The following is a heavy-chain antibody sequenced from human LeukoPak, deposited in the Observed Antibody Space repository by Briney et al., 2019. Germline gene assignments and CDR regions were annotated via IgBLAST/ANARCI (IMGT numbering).Heavy chain of an antibody. Sequence: ASVKVSCKASGYTFTSYGISWVRQAPGQGLEWMGWISAYNGNTNYAQKLQGRATMTTDTSTSTAYMELRSLRSDDTAVYYCARMDSNYVYYYYYYMDVWGKGTTVTVSS. V-gene: IGHV1-18*01. J-gene: IGHJ6*03. D-gene: IGHD4-11*01. CDR2: ISAYNGNT. CDR1: GYTFTSYG. CDR3: ARMDSNYVYYYYYYMDV.